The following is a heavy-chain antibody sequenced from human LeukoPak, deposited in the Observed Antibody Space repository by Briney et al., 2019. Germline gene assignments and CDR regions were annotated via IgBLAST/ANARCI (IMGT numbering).Heavy chain of an antibody. Sequence: SETLSLTCTVSGYSISSGYYWSWIRQPPGKGLEWIGEINHSGSTNYNPSLKSRVTISVDTSKNQFSLKLSSVTAADTAVYYCASQQLTDAFDIWGQGTMVTVSS. V-gene: IGHV4-38-2*02. CDR1: GYSISSGYY. CDR2: INHSGST. D-gene: IGHD6-13*01. J-gene: IGHJ3*02. CDR3: ASQQLTDAFDI.